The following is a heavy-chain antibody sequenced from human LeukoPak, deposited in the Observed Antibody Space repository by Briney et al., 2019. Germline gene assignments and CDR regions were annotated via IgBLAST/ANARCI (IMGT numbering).Heavy chain of an antibody. D-gene: IGHD5-12*01. V-gene: IGHV3-48*02. CDR2: ISSSSSTI. CDR3: ARDSSRGYDYSDY. CDR1: GFTVSTNC. Sequence: PGGSLRLSCAASGFTVSTNCMNWVRQAPGKGLEWISYISSSSSTIYYADSVKGRFTISRDNAKNSLSLQMNSLRDEDTAVYYCARDSSRGYDYSDYWGQGTLVTVSS. J-gene: IGHJ4*02.